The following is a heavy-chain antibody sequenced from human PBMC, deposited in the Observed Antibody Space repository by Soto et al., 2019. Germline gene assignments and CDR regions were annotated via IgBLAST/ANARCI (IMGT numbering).Heavy chain of an antibody. Sequence: SETLSLTCAVSGGSISSGGYSWSWIRQPPGKGLEWIGYIYHSGSTYYNPSLKSRVTISVDRSKNQFSLKLSSVTAADTAVYYCARCEERDSSGYYYYYFDYWGQGTLVTAPQ. V-gene: IGHV4-30-2*01. CDR2: IYHSGST. CDR1: GGSISSGGYS. CDR3: ARCEERDSSGYYYYYFDY. D-gene: IGHD3-22*01. J-gene: IGHJ4*02.